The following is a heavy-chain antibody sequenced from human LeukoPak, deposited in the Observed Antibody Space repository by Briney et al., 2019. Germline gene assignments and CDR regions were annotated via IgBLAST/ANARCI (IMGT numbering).Heavy chain of an antibody. CDR2: TYYRSKWFN. D-gene: IGHD6-19*01. V-gene: IGHV6-1*01. J-gene: IGHJ4*02. Sequence: PSQTLSLTCAISGDSVSSDSAAWYWIRQSPSRGLEWLGRTYYRSKWFNDYAVSVKSRIIINPDTSKNQFSLHLNSVTPEDMAVYYCARVRRIAVTAYYFDSWGQGTLVTVSS. CDR3: ARVRRIAVTAYYFDS. CDR1: GDSVSSDSAA.